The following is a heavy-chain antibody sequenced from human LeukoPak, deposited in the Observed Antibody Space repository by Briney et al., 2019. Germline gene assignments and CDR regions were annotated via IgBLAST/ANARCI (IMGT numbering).Heavy chain of an antibody. Sequence: GASVKVSCKASGYTFTSYDINWVRQATGQGLEWMGWINLKSGNTGYAQNFQGRLTVTSDTSINTAYMELSTLRSEDTAVYYCARVTGSIDYWGQGTLVTVSS. CDR3: ARVTGSIDY. V-gene: IGHV1-8*01. CDR2: INLKSGNT. J-gene: IGHJ4*02. CDR1: GYTFTSYD. D-gene: IGHD1-26*01.